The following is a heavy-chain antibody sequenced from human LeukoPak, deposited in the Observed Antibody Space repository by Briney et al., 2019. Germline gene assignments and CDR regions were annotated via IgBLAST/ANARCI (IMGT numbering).Heavy chain of an antibody. CDR3: AKGDYSGSYYFDY. J-gene: IGHJ4*02. V-gene: IGHV3-23*01. CDR1: GVIFSSYG. D-gene: IGHD1-26*01. CDR2: SGSGGST. Sequence: GGPLRLSCAVSGVIFSSYGMSWVRQAPGKGLEWVSVSGSGGSTYYADSVKGRFTISRDNSKNTLYLQMNSLRAEDTAVYYCAKGDYSGSYYFDYWGQGTLVTVSS.